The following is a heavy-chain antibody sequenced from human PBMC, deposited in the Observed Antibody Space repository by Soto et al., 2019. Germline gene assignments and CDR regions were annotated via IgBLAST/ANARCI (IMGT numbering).Heavy chain of an antibody. Sequence: GGSLRLSCAASGFTFSSYDMHWVRQATGKGLEWVSAIGTAGDTYYPGSVKGRFTISRENAKNSLYLQMNSLRAEDTAVYYCARVLADSSSGLDGYYYYYGMDVWGQGTTVTVSS. D-gene: IGHD6-13*01. V-gene: IGHV3-13*01. J-gene: IGHJ6*02. CDR1: GFTFSSYD. CDR3: ARVLADSSSGLDGYYYYYGMDV. CDR2: IGTAGDT.